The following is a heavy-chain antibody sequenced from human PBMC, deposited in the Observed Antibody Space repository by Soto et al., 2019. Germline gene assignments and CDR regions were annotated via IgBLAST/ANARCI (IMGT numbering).Heavy chain of an antibody. CDR3: ATDDRILIPAVSEF. J-gene: IGHJ4*02. D-gene: IGHD2-2*01. Sequence: GGSLRLSCTVSGFAFNNYGINWVRQAPGKGLEWVSSISKSDYTYYSDSVKGRFTISRDNAKNSVSLQMNTLRVEDTAVYYCATDDRILIPAVSEFWGQGTLVTVSS. V-gene: IGHV3-21*01. CDR1: GFAFNNYG. CDR2: ISKSDYT.